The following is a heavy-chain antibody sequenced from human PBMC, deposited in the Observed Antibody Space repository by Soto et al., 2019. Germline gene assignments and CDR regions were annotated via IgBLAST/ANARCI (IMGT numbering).Heavy chain of an antibody. CDR1: GYSFTSYW. CDR3: ARVRGDYSNSDYYYGMDV. CDR2: IYPGGSDT. J-gene: IGHJ6*02. V-gene: IGHV5-51*01. Sequence: GESLKISCKGSGYSFTSYWIGWVRQMPGKGLEWMGIIYPGGSDTRYSPSFQGQVTISADKSISTAYLQWSSLKASDTAMYYCARVRGDYSNSDYYYGMDVWGQGTTVTVSS. D-gene: IGHD4-4*01.